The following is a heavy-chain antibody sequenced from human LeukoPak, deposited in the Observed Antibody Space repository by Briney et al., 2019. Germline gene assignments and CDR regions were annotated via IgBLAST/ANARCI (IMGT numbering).Heavy chain of an antibody. D-gene: IGHD6-13*01. CDR2: ISSSSSYI. J-gene: IGHJ4*02. CDR3: ASKGIAAAATGY. Sequence: PGGSLRLSCAASGFTFSSYSMNWVRQAPGKGLEWVSSISSSSSYIYYADSVKGRFTISRDNAKNSLYLQMNSLRAEDTAVYYCASKGIAAAATGYWGQGTLVTVSS. CDR1: GFTFSSYS. V-gene: IGHV3-21*01.